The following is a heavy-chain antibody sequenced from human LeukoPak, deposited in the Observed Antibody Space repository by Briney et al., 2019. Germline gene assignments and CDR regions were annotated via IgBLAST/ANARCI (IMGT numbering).Heavy chain of an antibody. J-gene: IGHJ6*02. CDR1: GFTVSSNY. D-gene: IGHD3-9*01. Sequence: GGSLRRSCAASGFTVSSNYMSWVRQAPGKGLEWVSVIYSGGSTYYADSVKGRFTISRHNSKNTLYLQMNSLRAEDTAVYYCASKQLNTYYDILTGYSNYYYYGMDVWGQGTTVTVSS. CDR2: IYSGGST. CDR3: ASKQLNTYYDILTGYSNYYYYGMDV. V-gene: IGHV3-53*04.